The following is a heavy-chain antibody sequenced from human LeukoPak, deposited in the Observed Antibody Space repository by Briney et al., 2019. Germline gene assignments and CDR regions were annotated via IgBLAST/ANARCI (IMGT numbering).Heavy chain of an antibody. Sequence: ASVKVSCKVSGYTLTELSMHWVRQAPGKGLEWMGGFDPEDGETIYAQKFQGRVTMTEDTSTDTAYMELSSLRSEDTAVYYCATDPRYSSGWFPGYWGQGTLVTVSS. J-gene: IGHJ4*02. D-gene: IGHD6-19*01. V-gene: IGHV1-24*01. CDR1: GYTLTELS. CDR3: ATDPRYSSGWFPGY. CDR2: FDPEDGET.